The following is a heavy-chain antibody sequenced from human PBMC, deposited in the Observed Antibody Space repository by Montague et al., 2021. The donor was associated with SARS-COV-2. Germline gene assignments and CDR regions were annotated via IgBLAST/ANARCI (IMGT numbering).Heavy chain of an antibody. D-gene: IGHD3-22*01. V-gene: IGHV4-39*01. Sequence: SETLSLTCTVSGGSISSSSYYWGWIRQPPGKGLEWIGSIYYSGSTYYNPSLKSRVTISVDTSKNQFSLKLSSVTAADTAVYYCARFTTSYYYDSKAAPATPDAFDLWGQGTMVTVSS. CDR2: IYYSGST. CDR1: GGSISSSSYY. J-gene: IGHJ3*01. CDR3: ARFTTSYYYDSKAAPATPDAFDL.